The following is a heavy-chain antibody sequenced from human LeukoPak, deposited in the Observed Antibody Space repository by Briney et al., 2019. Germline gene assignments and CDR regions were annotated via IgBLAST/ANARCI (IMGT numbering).Heavy chain of an antibody. V-gene: IGHV4-59*01. CDR1: GGSISSDY. CDR3: ARAASSWSFDY. Sequence: SETLSLTCTVSGGSISSDYWSWIRQPPGKGLEWIGYIYYSGSTNYNPSLKSRVTISVDTSKNQFSLKLSSVTAADTAVYYCARAASSWSFDYWGQGTLVTVSS. CDR2: IYYSGST. D-gene: IGHD6-13*01. J-gene: IGHJ4*02.